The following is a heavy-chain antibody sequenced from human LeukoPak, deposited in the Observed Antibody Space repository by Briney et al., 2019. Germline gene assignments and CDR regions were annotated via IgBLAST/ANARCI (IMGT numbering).Heavy chain of an antibody. CDR1: GGSISGYY. J-gene: IGHJ4*02. CDR2: IYSTGST. CDR3: ARKSRGYSGSYDY. Sequence: SETLSLTCTVSGGSISGYYWSWVRQSPEKGLESIGFIYSTGSTSYNPSLKSRVTISIDTSQNQFSLRLTSVTAADTAVYYCARKSRGYSGSYDYWGQGTLVTVSS. D-gene: IGHD1-26*01. V-gene: IGHV4-59*01.